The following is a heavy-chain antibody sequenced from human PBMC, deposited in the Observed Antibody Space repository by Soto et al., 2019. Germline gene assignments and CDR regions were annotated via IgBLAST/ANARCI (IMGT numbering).Heavy chain of an antibody. J-gene: IGHJ6*02. CDR3: ARDLEGDIVATHSDYGMDV. V-gene: IGHV3-33*01. D-gene: IGHD5-12*01. CDR1: GFTFSSYG. Sequence: GGSLRLSCAASGFTFSSYGMHWVRQAPGKGLEWVAVIWYDGSNKYYADSVKGRFTISRDNSKNTLYLQMNSLRAEDTAVYYCARDLEGDIVATHSDYGMDVWGQGTTVTVPS. CDR2: IWYDGSNK.